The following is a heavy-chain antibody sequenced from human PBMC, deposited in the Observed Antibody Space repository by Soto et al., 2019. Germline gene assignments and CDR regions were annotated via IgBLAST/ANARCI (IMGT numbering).Heavy chain of an antibody. J-gene: IGHJ3*02. CDR1: GFTFSSYG. CDR2: ISDDGARI. D-gene: IGHD3-9*01. V-gene: IGHV3-74*01. CDR3: TRGPRPSSTGTGALWGRGALLLRYFDWLPDAFDI. Sequence: GGSLRLSCAASGFTFSSYGMHWVRQAPGKGLEWVSRISDDGARIDYADFVKGRFTIARDNAKNTLFLQMRGLRGEDTAVYYCTRGPRPSSTGTGALWGRGALLLRYFDWLPDAFDIWGQGTMVTVSS.